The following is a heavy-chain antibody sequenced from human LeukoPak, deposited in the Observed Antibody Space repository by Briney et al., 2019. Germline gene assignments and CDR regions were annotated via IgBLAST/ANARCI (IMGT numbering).Heavy chain of an antibody. CDR3: ARYPLGYFDN. CDR1: GGSFSGYY. V-gene: IGHV4-34*12. CDR2: VFFVGHT. J-gene: IGHJ4*02. Sequence: KPSETLSLTCAVYGGSFSGYYWGWIRQPPGKGLEWIGSVFFVGHTYNNPSLKSRVTISVDTSNSKFSLKLSSVTAADTAVYYCARYPLGYFDNWGQGTLVTVSS.